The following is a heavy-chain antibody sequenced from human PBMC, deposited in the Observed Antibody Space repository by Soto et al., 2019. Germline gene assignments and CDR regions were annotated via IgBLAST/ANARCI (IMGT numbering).Heavy chain of an antibody. V-gene: IGHV1-18*04. Sequence: QVQLVQSGDEVKKSGASVKVSCKASGYTFSNYGISWVRQAPGQGLEWMGWISGYNGLTAYAQNVQGRVTMTIDTPTRTVFMEVTSLRSNDTAVYYCAIDEGIRGFDSWGQGTLVTVSS. CDR3: AIDEGIRGFDS. CDR2: ISGYNGLT. CDR1: GYTFSNYG. J-gene: IGHJ4*02. D-gene: IGHD3-10*01.